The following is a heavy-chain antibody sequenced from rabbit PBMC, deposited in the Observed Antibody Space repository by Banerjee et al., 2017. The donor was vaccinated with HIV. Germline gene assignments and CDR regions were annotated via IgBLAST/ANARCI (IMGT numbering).Heavy chain of an antibody. J-gene: IGHJ4*01. V-gene: IGHV1S45*01. CDR3: ARDLAGVVGWNLNL. CDR1: GFSFSNKYV. Sequence: QEQLVEYGGDLVKPGASLTLTCKASGFSFSNKYVMCWVRQAPGKGLEWIACIDAGSNGNTYYASWAKGRFTVSKTSSTTVTLQMTSLTAADTATYFCARDLAGVVGWNLNLWGQGTLVTVS. D-gene: IGHD4-1*01. CDR2: IDAGSNGNT.